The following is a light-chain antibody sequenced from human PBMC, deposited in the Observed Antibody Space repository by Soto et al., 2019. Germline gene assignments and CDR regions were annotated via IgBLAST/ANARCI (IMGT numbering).Light chain of an antibody. Sequence: EIVLTQSPGTLSVSPGERATLSCRASQSVSSKLAWYQQKPGQAPRLLFYGASTGATGIPARFSGSGSETXXXXXXXXLQSEDFAVYYCQQYNNWPGTFGQGTKVDIK. CDR1: QSVSSK. CDR3: QQYNNWPGT. J-gene: IGKJ1*01. CDR2: GAS. V-gene: IGKV3-15*01.